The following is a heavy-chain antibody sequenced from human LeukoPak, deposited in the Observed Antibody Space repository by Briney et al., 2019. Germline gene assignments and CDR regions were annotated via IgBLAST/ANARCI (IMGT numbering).Heavy chain of an antibody. Sequence: PSETLSLTCTVSGGSISSSSYYWSWIRQPPGKGLEWIGYIYYSGSTNYNPSLKSRVTISVDTSKNQFSLKLSSVTAADTAVYYCAREADDILTGYYLYWGQGTLVTVSS. CDR3: AREADDILTGYYLY. CDR2: IYYSGST. D-gene: IGHD3-9*01. CDR1: GGSISSSSYY. J-gene: IGHJ4*02. V-gene: IGHV4-61*01.